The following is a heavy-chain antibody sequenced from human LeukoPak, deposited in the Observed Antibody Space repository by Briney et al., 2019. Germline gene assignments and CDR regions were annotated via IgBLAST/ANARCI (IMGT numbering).Heavy chain of an antibody. J-gene: IGHJ5*02. D-gene: IGHD3-3*01. CDR1: GGSISSGSYY. CDR2: FYYSGST. Sequence: PSETLSLTCTVSGGSISSGSYYWGWIRQPPGKGLEWIGSFYYSGSTFYNPSLKSRVTISVDTSKNHFSLNVRSVTAADTAVYYCARGFDQQYFDFWSGYVNWYDPWGQGTLVTVSS. CDR3: ARGFDQQYFDFWSGYVNWYDP. V-gene: IGHV4-39*07.